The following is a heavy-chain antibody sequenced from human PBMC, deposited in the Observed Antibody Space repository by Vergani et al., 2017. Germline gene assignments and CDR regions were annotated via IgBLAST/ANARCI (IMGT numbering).Heavy chain of an antibody. CDR1: GGSISSGGYY. V-gene: IGHV4-31*03. D-gene: IGHD4-17*01. CDR3: ARARGYGDYGWYYYYYMDV. J-gene: IGHJ6*03. Sequence: QVQLQESGPGLVKPSQTLSLTCTVSGGSISSGGYYWSWIRQHPGKGLEWIGFIYYSGSPYYNPSLKSRLIISVDTSKNQFSLRLSSVTAADTAVYYCARARGYGDYGWYYYYYMDVWGKGTTVTVSS. CDR2: IYYSGSP.